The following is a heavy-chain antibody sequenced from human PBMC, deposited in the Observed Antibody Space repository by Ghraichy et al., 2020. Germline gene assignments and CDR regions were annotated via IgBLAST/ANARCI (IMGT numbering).Heavy chain of an antibody. CDR1: GGSFSGYY. J-gene: IGHJ4*02. D-gene: IGHD6-19*01. CDR2: INHSGST. CDR3: ARIAVAGSSDY. Sequence: SETLSLTCAVYGGSFSGYYWSWIRQPPGKGLEWIGEINHSGSTNYNPSLKSRVTISVDTSKNQFSLKLSSVTAADTAVYYCARIAVAGSSDYWGQGTLVTVSS. V-gene: IGHV4-34*01.